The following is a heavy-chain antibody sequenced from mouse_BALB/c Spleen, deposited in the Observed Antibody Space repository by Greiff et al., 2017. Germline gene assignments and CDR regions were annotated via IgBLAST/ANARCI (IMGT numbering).Heavy chain of an antibody. CDR1: GFTFSSYA. Sequence: EVKLVESGGGLVKPGGSLKLSCAASGFTFSSYAMSWVRQTPEKRLEWVASISSGGSTYYPDSVKGRFTISRDNARNILYLQMSSLRSEDTAMYYCARGSGNSYFDYWGQGTTLTVSS. CDR2: ISSGGST. J-gene: IGHJ2*01. CDR3: ARGSGNSYFDY. D-gene: IGHD1-1*01. V-gene: IGHV5-6-5*01.